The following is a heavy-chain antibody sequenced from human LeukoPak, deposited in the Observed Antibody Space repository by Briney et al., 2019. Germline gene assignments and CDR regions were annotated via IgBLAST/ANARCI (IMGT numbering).Heavy chain of an antibody. Sequence: SQTLSLTCAVSGGSISSGGYSWSWIRQPPGKGLEWIGYIYHSGSTYYNPSLKSRVTISVDRSKNQFSLKLSSVTAAGTAVYYCARAVYYYDSSGYNGAFDIWGQGTMVTVSS. CDR1: GGSISSGGYS. D-gene: IGHD3-22*01. CDR3: ARAVYYYDSSGYNGAFDI. V-gene: IGHV4-30-2*01. CDR2: IYHSGST. J-gene: IGHJ3*02.